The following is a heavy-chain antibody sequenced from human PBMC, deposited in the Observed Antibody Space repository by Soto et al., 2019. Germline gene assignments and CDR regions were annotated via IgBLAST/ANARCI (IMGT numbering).Heavy chain of an antibody. CDR2: ISYDGSNK. CDR3: AKIQGMVRGVITWDFDY. D-gene: IGHD3-10*01. J-gene: IGHJ4*02. Sequence: PGGSLRLSCAASGFTFSSYGMHWVRQAPGEGLEWVAVISYDGSNKYYADSVKGRFTISRDNSKNTLYLQMNSLRAEDTAVYYCAKIQGMVRGVITWDFDYWGQGTLVTVSS. V-gene: IGHV3-30*18. CDR1: GFTFSSYG.